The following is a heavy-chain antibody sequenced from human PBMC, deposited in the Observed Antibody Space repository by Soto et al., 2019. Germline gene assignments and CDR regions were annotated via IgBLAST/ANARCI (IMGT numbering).Heavy chain of an antibody. CDR2: ISGSGGSE. J-gene: IGHJ6*02. CDR1: GFTFTSYA. Sequence: GGSLRLSCAVSGFTFTSYAMTWVRQARGKGLEWVSAISGSGGSEFYADSVKGRFTISRDNSKNTLYLQMKSLRAEDTALYYCAKGDTTMITDYYAMDVWGQGTTVTVSS. D-gene: IGHD5-18*01. CDR3: AKGDTTMITDYYAMDV. V-gene: IGHV3-23*01.